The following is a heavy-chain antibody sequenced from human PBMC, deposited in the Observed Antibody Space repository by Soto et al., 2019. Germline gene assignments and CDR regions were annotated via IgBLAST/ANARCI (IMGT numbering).Heavy chain of an antibody. D-gene: IGHD3-3*01. CDR1: GFTFSSYW. CDR2: INSDGSST. CDR3: ASPVYDFWSGYPQYYYYYYGMDV. J-gene: IGHJ6*02. Sequence: GGSLRLSCAASGFTFSSYWMHWVRQAPGKWLVWVSRINSDGSSTSYADSVKGRFTISRDNAKNTLYLQMNSLRAEDTAVYYCASPVYDFWSGYPQYYYYYYGMDVWGQGTTVTVSS. V-gene: IGHV3-74*01.